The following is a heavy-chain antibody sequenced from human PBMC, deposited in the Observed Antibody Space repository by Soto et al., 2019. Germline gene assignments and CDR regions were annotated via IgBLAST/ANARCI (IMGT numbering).Heavy chain of an antibody. Sequence: SETLSLTCTVSGGSISSYYWSWIRQPPGKGLEWIGYIYYSGSTYYNPSLKSRVTISVDTSKNQFSLKLSSVTAADTAVYYCALGDLNNWFDPWGQGTLVTVSS. V-gene: IGHV4-59*06. CDR3: ALGDLNNWFDP. D-gene: IGHD2-21*02. J-gene: IGHJ5*02. CDR1: GGSISSYY. CDR2: IYYSGST.